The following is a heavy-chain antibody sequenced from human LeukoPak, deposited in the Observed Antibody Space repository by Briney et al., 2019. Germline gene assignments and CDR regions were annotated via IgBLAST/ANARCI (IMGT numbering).Heavy chain of an antibody. CDR1: GFTFSSYA. D-gene: IGHD1-26*01. CDR2: ISYDGSNK. V-gene: IGHV3-30-3*01. CDR3: ARDPCSYPQVGARKNWFDP. J-gene: IGHJ5*02. Sequence: GRSLRLPCAASGFTFSSYAMHWVRQAPGKGLEWVAVISYDGSNKYYADSVKGRFTISRDNSKNTLYLQMNSLRAEDTAVYYCARDPCSYPQVGARKNWFDPWGQGTLVTVSS.